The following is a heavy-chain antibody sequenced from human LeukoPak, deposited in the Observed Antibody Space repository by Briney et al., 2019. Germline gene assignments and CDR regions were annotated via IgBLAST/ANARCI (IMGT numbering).Heavy chain of an antibody. D-gene: IGHD3-10*01. CDR3: ARHGNYYYSGTYPQTENWFDP. Sequence: PGGSLRLSCAASGFTFSDYYMSWIRQAPGKGLEWVSYISSSGNTIYYADSVKGRFTISRDNAKNSLFLQMNSLRAEDTAVYYCARHGNYYYSGTYPQTENWFDPWGQGTLVTVSS. J-gene: IGHJ5*02. CDR2: ISSSGNTI. V-gene: IGHV3-11*01. CDR1: GFTFSDYY.